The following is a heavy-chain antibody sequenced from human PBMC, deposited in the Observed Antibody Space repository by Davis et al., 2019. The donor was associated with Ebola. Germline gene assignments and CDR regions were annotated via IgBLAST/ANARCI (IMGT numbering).Heavy chain of an antibody. Sequence: GESLKISCAASGFTFSSYGMHWVRQAPGKGLEWVAVISYDGSNKYYADSVKGRFTISRDNSKNTLYLQMNSLRAEDTAVYYCANTLEGIAVAGNFDYWGQGTLVTVSS. CDR2: ISYDGSNK. V-gene: IGHV3-30*18. CDR3: ANTLEGIAVAGNFDY. J-gene: IGHJ4*02. CDR1: GFTFSSYG. D-gene: IGHD6-19*01.